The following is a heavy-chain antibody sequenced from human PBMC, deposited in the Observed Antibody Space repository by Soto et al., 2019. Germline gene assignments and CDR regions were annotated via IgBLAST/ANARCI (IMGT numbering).Heavy chain of an antibody. J-gene: IGHJ4*02. V-gene: IGHV3-33*01. Sequence: QPGGSLRLSCAASGFTFSSYGMHWFRQAPGKGLEWVADFWADGRSNYYADSVKGRFTISRDNSKNTVFLQMNSLRAEDTAVYYCARDLSFGSLDFDYWGRGTLVTVSS. D-gene: IGHD3-16*01. CDR3: ARDLSFGSLDFDY. CDR1: GFTFSSYG. CDR2: FWADGRSN.